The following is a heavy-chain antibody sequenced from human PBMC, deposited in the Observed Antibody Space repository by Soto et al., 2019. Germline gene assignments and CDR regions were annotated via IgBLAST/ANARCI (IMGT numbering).Heavy chain of an antibody. CDR2: ISAYNGNT. J-gene: IGHJ5*02. CDR3: ARDSMALSRGYYWFDP. CDR1: GYTFTSYG. D-gene: IGHD3-16*01. V-gene: IGHV1-18*01. Sequence: GASVKVSCEASGYTFTSYGISWVQQAPGHGLEWMGWISAYNGNTNYAQKLQGRVTMTTDTSTSTAYMELRSLSSDDTAVYYCARDSMALSRGYYWFDPWVQVPLVTVSS.